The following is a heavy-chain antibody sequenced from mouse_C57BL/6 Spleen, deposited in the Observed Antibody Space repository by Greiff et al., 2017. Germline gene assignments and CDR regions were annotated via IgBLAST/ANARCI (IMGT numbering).Heavy chain of an antibody. J-gene: IGHJ3*01. D-gene: IGHD2-2*01. Sequence: EVHLVESGGGLVKPGGSLKLSCAASGFTFSSYAMSWVRQTPEKRLEWVATISDGGSYTYYPDNVKGRFTISRDNAKNNLYLQMSHLKSEDTAMYYCARDLYGYAAWFAYWGQGTLVTVSA. CDR2: ISDGGSYT. CDR3: ARDLYGYAAWFAY. V-gene: IGHV5-4*01. CDR1: GFTFSSYA.